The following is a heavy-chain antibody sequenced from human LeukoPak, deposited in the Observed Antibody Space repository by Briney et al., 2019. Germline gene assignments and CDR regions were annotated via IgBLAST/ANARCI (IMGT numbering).Heavy chain of an antibody. V-gene: IGHV1-18*01. Sequence: ASVKVSCKASGYTFTSYGISWVRQAPGQGLEWMGWISAYNGNTNYAQKLQGRVTMTTDTSTSTAYMELRSLRSDDTAVYYCARDNSVGDYAWWFDPWGQGTLVTVSS. CDR1: GYTFTSYG. D-gene: IGHD1-26*01. J-gene: IGHJ5*02. CDR2: ISAYNGNT. CDR3: ARDNSVGDYAWWFDP.